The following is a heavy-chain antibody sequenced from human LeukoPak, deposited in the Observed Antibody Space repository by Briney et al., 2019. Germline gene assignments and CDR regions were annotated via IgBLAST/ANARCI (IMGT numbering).Heavy chain of an antibody. CDR1: RFTVSSNY. V-gene: IGHV3-66*01. CDR2: IYRGGST. J-gene: IGHJ4*02. D-gene: IGHD3-16*01. Sequence: GGSLRLSCAASRFTVSSNYMSWVRQAPGKGLEWVSAIYRGGSTYYADSVKGRFTISRDNSKNTLYLQMNSLRAEDTAVYYCARGPWASFDYWGQGTLVTVSS. CDR3: ARGPWASFDY.